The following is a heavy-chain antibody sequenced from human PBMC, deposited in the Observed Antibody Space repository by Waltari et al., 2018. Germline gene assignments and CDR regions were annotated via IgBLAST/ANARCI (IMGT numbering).Heavy chain of an antibody. J-gene: IGHJ6*03. V-gene: IGHV3-7*01. Sequence: EVQLVESGGGLVQPGGSLRLSCVASGFTFSSYWMSWVRQAPGKGLEWVTNIKQDGSEKYYVDSVKGRFTISRDNAKNSLYLQMSSLRAEDTAVYYCARDRSYYMDVWGKGTTVTVSS. CDR2: IKQDGSEK. CDR3: ARDRSYYMDV. CDR1: GFTFSSYW.